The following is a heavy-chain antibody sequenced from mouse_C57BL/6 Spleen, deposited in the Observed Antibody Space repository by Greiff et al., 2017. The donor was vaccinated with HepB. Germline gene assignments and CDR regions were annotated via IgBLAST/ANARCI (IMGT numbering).Heavy chain of an antibody. CDR2: IHPNSGST. CDR3: AKVRNFDY. CDR1: GYTFTSYW. J-gene: IGHJ2*01. V-gene: IGHV1-64*01. D-gene: IGHD1-1*01. Sequence: VQLQESGAELVKPGASVKLSCKASGYTFTSYWMHWVKQRPGQGLEWIGMIHPNSGSTNYNEKFKSKATLTVDKSSSTAYMQLSILTSEDSAVDYCAKVRNFDYWGQGATLTVSS.